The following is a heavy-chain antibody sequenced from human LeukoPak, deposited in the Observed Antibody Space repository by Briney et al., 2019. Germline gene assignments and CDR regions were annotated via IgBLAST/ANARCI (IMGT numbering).Heavy chain of an antibody. CDR2: IYPGDSDT. J-gene: IGHJ5*02. D-gene: IGHD5-12*01. CDR3: ARLGKSGYDSWFDP. V-gene: IGHV5-51*01. Sequence: GESLKISCKGSGYSFTKHWIAWVRQMPGKGLEWMGIIYPGDSDTKYSPSFQGQVTISADKSISTACLQWSSLKASDTAMYYCARLGKSGYDSWFDPWGQGTLVTVSS. CDR1: GYSFTKHW.